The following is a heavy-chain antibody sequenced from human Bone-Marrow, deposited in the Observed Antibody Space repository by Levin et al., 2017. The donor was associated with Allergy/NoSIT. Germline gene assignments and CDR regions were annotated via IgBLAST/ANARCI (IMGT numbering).Heavy chain of an antibody. CDR2: ISHDGTKK. V-gene: IGHV3-30*18. D-gene: IGHD6-13*01. J-gene: IGHJ4*02. CDR1: GFSFGGFG. CDR3: AKLATAGHFDS. Sequence: GGSLRLSCAASGFSFGGFGMHWVRQAPGKGLEWVAVISHDGTKKYFGDSVKGRFTISRDNSKNTLYLQMTSLRAEDTAVYYCAKLATAGHFDSWGQGTLVTVSS.